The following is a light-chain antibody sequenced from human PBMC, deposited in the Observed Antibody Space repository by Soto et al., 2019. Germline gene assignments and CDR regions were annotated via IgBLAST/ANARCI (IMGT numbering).Light chain of an antibody. CDR2: GDN. V-gene: IGLV1-51*01. Sequence: QSVLTQPPSVSAAPGQKVTISCSGSSSNIGKNYVSWYQQLPGTTPKLLIYGDNQRPSGVPDRFSASKSGTSASLAISGLQSDDEAIYYCASWDNSLNGLYVFGVGTKVTVL. J-gene: IGLJ1*01. CDR3: ASWDNSLNGLYV. CDR1: SSNIGKNY.